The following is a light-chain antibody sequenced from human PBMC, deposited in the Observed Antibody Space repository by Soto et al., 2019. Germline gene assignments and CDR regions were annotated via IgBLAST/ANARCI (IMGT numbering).Light chain of an antibody. J-gene: IGKJ2*01. CDR1: QSVSSN. V-gene: IGKV3-15*01. CDR2: GAS. Sequence: EIVMTQSPATLSVAPGKRATLSCSASQSVSSNLAWYQQKPGQAPRLLIYGASTKATGIPARFSGSGSGTEFTLNISSVQSEDFAVYYCQQYNNWPLYTFGQGTKLAIK. CDR3: QQYNNWPLYT.